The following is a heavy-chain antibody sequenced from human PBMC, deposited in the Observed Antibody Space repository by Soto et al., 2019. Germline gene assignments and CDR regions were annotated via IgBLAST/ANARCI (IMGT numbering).Heavy chain of an antibody. J-gene: IGHJ4*02. V-gene: IGHV1-46*03. D-gene: IGHD4-17*01. CDR1: GYTFTSYY. CDR3: AIRSTTVNFFAY. CDR2: INPSGGST. Sequence: ASVKVSCKASGYTFTSYYMHWVRQAPGQGLERMGIINPSGGSTSYAQKFQGRVTMTRDTSTSTVYMELSSLRSEDTAVYYCAIRSTTVNFFAYWAQGTLVTVSS.